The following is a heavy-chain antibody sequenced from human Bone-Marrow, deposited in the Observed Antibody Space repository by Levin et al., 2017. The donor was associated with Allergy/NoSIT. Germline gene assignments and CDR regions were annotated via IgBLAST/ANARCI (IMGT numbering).Heavy chain of an antibody. CDR2: IYYSGSA. Sequence: GSLRLSCAVSGGSTGSSDYYWGWIRQPPGKGLEWIGSIYYSGSAYLNPSLMSRVAISVDTSRNQFSLKLTSVTAADTALYYCTRQNYDSSGYYSSHFDYWGQGALVTVSS. CDR1: GGSTGSSDYY. CDR3: TRQNYDSSGYYSSHFDY. D-gene: IGHD3-22*01. J-gene: IGHJ4*02. V-gene: IGHV4-39*01.